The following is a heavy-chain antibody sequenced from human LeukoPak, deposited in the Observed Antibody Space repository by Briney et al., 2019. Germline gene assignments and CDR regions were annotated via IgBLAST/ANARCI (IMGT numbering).Heavy chain of an antibody. Sequence: PSETLSLTCTVSGGSISSYYRSWIRQPPGKGLEWIGYIYYSGSTNYNPSLKSRVTISVDTSKNQFSLKLSSVTAADTAVYYCAREGGYSSGWKGNWFDPWGQGTLVTVSS. CDR3: AREGGYSSGWKGNWFDP. V-gene: IGHV4-59*01. J-gene: IGHJ5*02. CDR1: GGSISSYY. CDR2: IYYSGST. D-gene: IGHD6-19*01.